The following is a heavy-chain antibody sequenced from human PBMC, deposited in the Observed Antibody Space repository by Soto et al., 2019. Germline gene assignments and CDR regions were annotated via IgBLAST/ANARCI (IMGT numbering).Heavy chain of an antibody. V-gene: IGHV3-23*01. Sequence: PGGSLRLSCAASGFTFSSYAMSWVRQAPGKGLEWVSAISGSGGSTYYADSVKGRFTISRDNSKNTLYLQMNSPRAEDTAVYYCAKEGVKWELLWRRDYYYYGMDVWGQGTTVTVSS. J-gene: IGHJ6*02. D-gene: IGHD1-26*01. CDR3: AKEGVKWELLWRRDYYYYGMDV. CDR1: GFTFSSYA. CDR2: ISGSGGST.